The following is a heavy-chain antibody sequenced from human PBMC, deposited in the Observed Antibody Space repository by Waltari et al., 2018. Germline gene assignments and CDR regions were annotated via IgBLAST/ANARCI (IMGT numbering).Heavy chain of an antibody. CDR3: ARVSCSSTSCYVLGMDV. D-gene: IGHD2-2*01. CDR2: IWYDGSNK. Sequence: QVQLVESGGGVVQPGRSLRLSCAASGFTFSSYGMHWVRQAPGKGLEWVAVIWYDGSNKYYADSVKGRFTISRDNSKNTLYLQMNSLRAEDTAVYYCARVSCSSTSCYVLGMDVWGQGTTVTVSS. J-gene: IGHJ6*02. V-gene: IGHV3-33*01. CDR1: GFTFSSYG.